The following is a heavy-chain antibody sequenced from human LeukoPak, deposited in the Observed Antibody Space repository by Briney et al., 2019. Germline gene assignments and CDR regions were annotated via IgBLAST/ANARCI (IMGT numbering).Heavy chain of an antibody. D-gene: IGHD3-22*01. Sequence: GGSLRLSCAASGFTFSSYSMNWVRQAPGKGLEWVSYISSSSSTIYYADSVKGRFTISRDNAKNSLYLQMNSLRAEDTAVYYCARADSSGYYYGSPDYWGQGTLVTVSS. CDR1: GFTFSSYS. J-gene: IGHJ4*02. CDR2: ISSSSSTI. CDR3: ARADSSGYYYGSPDY. V-gene: IGHV3-48*01.